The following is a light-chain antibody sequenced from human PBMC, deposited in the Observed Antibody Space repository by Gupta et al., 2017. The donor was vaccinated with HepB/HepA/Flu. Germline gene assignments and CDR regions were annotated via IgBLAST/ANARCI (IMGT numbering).Light chain of an antibody. CDR3: QQRYSTSRGT. CDR1: QSISSY. V-gene: IGKV1-39*01. CDR2: AAA. Sequence: DIKMSQSPSSMSASVGDRVTITCRASQSISSYLNWYQQKPGKAPKLLIYAAASLQSGVPPRFSGSGSGTDFTPTIISMQPEDFATYYCQQRYSTSRGTFGQGTKVEIK. J-gene: IGKJ1*01.